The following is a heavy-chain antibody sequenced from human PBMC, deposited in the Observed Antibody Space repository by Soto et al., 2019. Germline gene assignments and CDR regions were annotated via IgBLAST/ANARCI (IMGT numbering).Heavy chain of an antibody. CDR2: ISYSGTT. D-gene: IGHD5-18*01. Sequence: PSETLSLTCPFSGCSLSSYYWSWIRRPPGMGLEWIASISYSGTTNYNSSLKSRVTISIDTSKNQFSLKFNSVTAADTAVYYCAREGYNFGPFDYWGQGALVTVSS. CDR1: GCSLSSYY. CDR3: AREGYNFGPFDY. J-gene: IGHJ4*02. V-gene: IGHV4-59*01.